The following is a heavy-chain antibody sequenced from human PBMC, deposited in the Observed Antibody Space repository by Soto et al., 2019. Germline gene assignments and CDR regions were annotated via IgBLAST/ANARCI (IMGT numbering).Heavy chain of an antibody. D-gene: IGHD3-10*01. J-gene: IGHJ4*02. CDR2: IYYSGST. CDR3: ASSSPPLFGGLPKPFDY. CDR1: GGSISSYY. V-gene: IGHV4-59*08. Sequence: SEPLSLTCTVSGGSISSYYLSWIRQPPGKGLEWIGYIYYSGSTNYNPSLKSRVTISVDTSKNQFSLKLSSVTAADTAVYYCASSSPPLFGGLPKPFDYWGQGTLVTVSS.